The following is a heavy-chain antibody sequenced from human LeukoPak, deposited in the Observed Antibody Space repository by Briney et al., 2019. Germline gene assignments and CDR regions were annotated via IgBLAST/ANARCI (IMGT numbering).Heavy chain of an antibody. CDR2: IKQDGSEK. CDR3: VRDRKYRIVGTTQHYFDC. CDR1: GFTFSSYW. D-gene: IGHD1-26*01. J-gene: IGHJ4*02. V-gene: IGHV3-7*01. Sequence: GGSLRLSCAASGFTFSSYWMSWVRQAPGKGLEWVANIKQDGSEKYYVDSVKGRFTISRDNAKNSLFLQMSSLRAEDTALYYCVRDRKYRIVGTTQHYFDCWGQGTLVSVSS.